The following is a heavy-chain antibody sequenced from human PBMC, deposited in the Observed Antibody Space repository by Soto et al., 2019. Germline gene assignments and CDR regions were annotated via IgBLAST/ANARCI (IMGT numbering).Heavy chain of an antibody. CDR1: GFTFSNAW. J-gene: IGHJ3*02. D-gene: IGHD1-26*01. CDR2: IKSKTDGGTT. V-gene: IGHV3-15*01. CDR3: TTRGNSGSYEDSFDI. Sequence: PGGSLRLSCAASGFTFSNAWMSWVRQAPGKGLEWVGRIKSKTDGGTTDYAAPVKGRFTISRDDSKNTLYLQMNSLKTEDTAMYHCTTRGNSGSYEDSFDIWGQGTMVTVXS.